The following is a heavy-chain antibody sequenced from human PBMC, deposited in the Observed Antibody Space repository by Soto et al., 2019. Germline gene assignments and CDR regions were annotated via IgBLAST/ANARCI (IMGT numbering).Heavy chain of an antibody. J-gene: IGHJ6*03. V-gene: IGHV3-74*01. CDR3: ARGWFGPDV. CDR1: EFTFSGRS. Sequence: EVQLVESGGGLVQPGGSLRLSCAASEFTFSGRSVHWVRQAPGKGLVWVSGIDKVGTDSTYADSVKGRFTSSRDTAKTTVYLQVHSLRVEDTAVFYCARGWFGPDVWGKGNTVTVSS. CDR2: IDKVGTDS. D-gene: IGHD3-10*01.